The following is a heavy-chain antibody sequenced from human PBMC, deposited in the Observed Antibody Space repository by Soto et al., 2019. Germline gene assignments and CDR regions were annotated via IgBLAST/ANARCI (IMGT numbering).Heavy chain of an antibody. CDR1: GGSISSSSYY. CDR2: IYYSGST. V-gene: IGHV4-39*01. D-gene: IGHD6-19*01. J-gene: IGHJ5*02. Sequence: SETLSLTCTVSGGSISSSSYYWGWIRQPPGKGLEWIGSIYYSGSTYYNPSLKSRVTISVDTSKNQFSLKLSSVTAADTAVYYCASSIAVAGTGNWFDPWGQGTLVTVS. CDR3: ASSIAVAGTGNWFDP.